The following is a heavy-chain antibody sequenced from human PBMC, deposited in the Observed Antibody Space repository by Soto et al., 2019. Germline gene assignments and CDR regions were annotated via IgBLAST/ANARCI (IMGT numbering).Heavy chain of an antibody. CDR2: VHSDGSTT. V-gene: IGHV3-74*01. J-gene: IGHJ6*04. Sequence: GGSLRLSCAASGFDFSSYWMHWFRQAPGKGLVWVSRVHSDGSTTTYADSVKGRFTISRDNSKNTLYLQMNSLRAEDTAVYYCAKDRIVVVVHPPRVVWGKGTTVTVSS. CDR1: GFDFSSYW. CDR3: AKDRIVVVVHPPRVV. D-gene: IGHD2-15*01.